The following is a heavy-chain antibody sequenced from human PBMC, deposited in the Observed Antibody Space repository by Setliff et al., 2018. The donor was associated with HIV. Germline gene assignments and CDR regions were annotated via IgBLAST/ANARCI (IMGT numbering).Heavy chain of an antibody. J-gene: IGHJ4*02. CDR1: GYSVSSGYY. CDR3: VSGPLSGYGYYFDY. Sequence: LSLTCAVSGYSVSSGYYWGWIRQPPGKGLEWIGSFYHSGSTFYNPPLKSRVTISLDTSKNQFSLKLRSVTAADTAVYYCVSGPLSGYGYYFDYWGQGALVTVSS. D-gene: IGHD3-3*01. V-gene: IGHV4-38-2*01. CDR2: FYHSGST.